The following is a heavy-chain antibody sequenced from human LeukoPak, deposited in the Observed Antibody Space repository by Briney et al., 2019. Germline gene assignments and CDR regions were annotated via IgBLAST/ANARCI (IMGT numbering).Heavy chain of an antibody. D-gene: IGHD6-19*01. CDR2: ISSSGNTT. CDR1: GFTFSDNY. J-gene: IGHJ4*02. CDR3: ARDGGSAWFLDY. Sequence: GGSLRLSCAASGFTFSDNYMSWIRQAPGKGLEWVSYISSSGNTTYNADSVKGRFSITRDNAKDSLYLQMNSLRAEDTAVYYCARDGGSAWFLDYWGQGTLVTVSS. V-gene: IGHV3-11*04.